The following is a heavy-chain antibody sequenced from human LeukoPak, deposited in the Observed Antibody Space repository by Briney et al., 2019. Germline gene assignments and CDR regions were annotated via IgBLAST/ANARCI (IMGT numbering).Heavy chain of an antibody. D-gene: IGHD1-26*01. CDR3: AKSPSGRSRISRFDY. CDR2: ISYDGSNK. Sequence: GGSLILSCAASGFTFSSYGMHWVRQAPGKGLEWVAVISYDGSNKYYADSVNGRFTISRDNSKNTLSLQMNSLRAEDTAVYYCAKSPSGRSRISRFDYWGQGILVTVSS. V-gene: IGHV3-30*18. CDR1: GFTFSSYG. J-gene: IGHJ4*02.